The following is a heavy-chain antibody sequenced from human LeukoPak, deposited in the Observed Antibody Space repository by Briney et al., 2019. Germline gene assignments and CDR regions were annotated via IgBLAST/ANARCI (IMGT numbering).Heavy chain of an antibody. CDR3: AREAYYDFWSGYYPYYYYGMDV. J-gene: IGHJ6*02. V-gene: IGHV3-21*01. CDR1: GFTFSSYS. D-gene: IGHD3-3*01. Sequence: PGGSLRLSCAASGFTFSSYSMNWVRQAPGKGLEWVSSISSSSSYIYYADSVKGRFTISRDNAKNSLYLQMNSLRAEDTAVYYCAREAYYDFWSGYYPYYYYGMDVWGQGTTVTVSS. CDR2: ISSSSSYI.